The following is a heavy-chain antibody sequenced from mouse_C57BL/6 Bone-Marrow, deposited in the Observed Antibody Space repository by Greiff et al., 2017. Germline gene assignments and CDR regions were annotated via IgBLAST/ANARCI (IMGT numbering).Heavy chain of an antibody. J-gene: IGHJ2*01. D-gene: IGHD3-2*02. CDR1: GYTFTSYG. V-gene: IGHV1-81*01. CDR3: ARRDSSGYVGY. Sequence: QVQLQQSGAELARPGASVKLSCKASGYTFTSYGISWVKQRTGQGLEWIGEIYPRSGNTYYNEKFKGKATLTADKSSSTAYMALRSLTSEDSAVYFCARRDSSGYVGYWGQGTTLTVSS. CDR2: IYPRSGNT.